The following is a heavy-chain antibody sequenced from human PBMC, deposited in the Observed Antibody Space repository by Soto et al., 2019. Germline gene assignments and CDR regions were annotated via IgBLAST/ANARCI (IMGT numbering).Heavy chain of an antibody. J-gene: IGHJ6*02. D-gene: IGHD6-6*01. CDR3: AREYSSSLGSDYYGMDV. CDR2: INPNSGGT. CDR1: GYTFTGYY. Sequence: ASVKVSCKASGYTFTGYYMHWVRQAPGQGLEWMGWINPNSGGTNYAQKFQGRVTMTRDTSISTAYMELSRLRSDDTAVYYCAREYSSSLGSDYYGMDVWGQGTTVTVS. V-gene: IGHV1-2*02.